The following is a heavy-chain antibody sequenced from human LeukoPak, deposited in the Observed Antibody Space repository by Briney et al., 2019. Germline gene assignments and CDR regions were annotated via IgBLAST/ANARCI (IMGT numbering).Heavy chain of an antibody. CDR2: IIPMFGAV. Sequence: SVKVSCKASGGTFSSYVISWVRQAPGQGLQWMGGIIPMFGAVNYAQKFQGRVTITADKSTGTAYMELSSLRSEDTAVYYCATGVLWFGELSTSYFDYWGQGTLVTVSS. V-gene: IGHV1-69*06. D-gene: IGHD3-10*01. CDR3: ATGVLWFGELSTSYFDY. J-gene: IGHJ4*02. CDR1: GGTFSSYV.